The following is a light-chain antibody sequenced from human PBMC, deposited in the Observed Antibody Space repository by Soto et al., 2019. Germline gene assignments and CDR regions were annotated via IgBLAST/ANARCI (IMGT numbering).Light chain of an antibody. CDR3: QQDDNWPIT. CDR2: GAS. CDR1: QSINTK. J-gene: IGKJ5*01. Sequence: EIMMKKSPATLSVTPGERATLSCGASQSINTKLAWYQHKPGQAPRLLIYGASTRAAGVPGRFSGSGSGTEFTLTVSSLLSEDFALYYCQQDDNWPITFGQGTRLEI. V-gene: IGKV3-15*01.